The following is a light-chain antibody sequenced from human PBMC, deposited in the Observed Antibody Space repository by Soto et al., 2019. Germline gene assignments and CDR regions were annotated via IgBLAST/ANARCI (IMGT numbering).Light chain of an antibody. CDR2: DVS. CDR1: SSDVGGYNY. J-gene: IGLJ1*01. CDR3: SSYTSSSTSYV. V-gene: IGLV2-14*01. Sequence: QSVLTQPASVSGCPGQSITISCTGTSSDVGGYNYVSWYQQHPGKAPKLMIYDVSNRPSGVSNRFSGSKSGNTASLTISGLQAEGEADYYCSSYTSSSTSYVFGTGTKSP.